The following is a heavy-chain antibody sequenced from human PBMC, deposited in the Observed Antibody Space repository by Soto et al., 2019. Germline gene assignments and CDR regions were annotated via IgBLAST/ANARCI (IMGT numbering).Heavy chain of an antibody. J-gene: IGHJ6*03. Sequence: QVQLQESGPGLVKPSGTLSLTCAVSSGSISSSNWWSWVRQPPGKGLEWIGEIYHSGITNYNPSLKSRVTISVDKSKNQFSLKLSSVAAADTAVYYCASNWNDFDDYSMDVWGKGTTVTVSS. CDR1: SGSISSSNW. V-gene: IGHV4-4*02. CDR2: IYHSGIT. CDR3: ASNWNDFDDYSMDV. D-gene: IGHD1-20*01.